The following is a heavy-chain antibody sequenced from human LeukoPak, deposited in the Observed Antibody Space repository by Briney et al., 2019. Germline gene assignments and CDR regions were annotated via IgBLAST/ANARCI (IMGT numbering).Heavy chain of an antibody. CDR3: AGDTHSSSWYDH. D-gene: IGHD6-19*01. J-gene: IGHJ5*02. CDR2: IYSDGNT. Sequence: GGSLRLSCAVSGFTASSIYMSWVRQAPGKGLEWVSFIYSDGNTYYADSVKGRFTLSRDSSRNTLYLQMNSLRVDDTAVYYCAGDTHSSSWYDHWGQGTLVTVSS. V-gene: IGHV3-53*01. CDR1: GFTASSIY.